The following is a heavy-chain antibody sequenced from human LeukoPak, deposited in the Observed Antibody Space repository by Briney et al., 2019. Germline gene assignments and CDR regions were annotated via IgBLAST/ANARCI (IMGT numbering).Heavy chain of an antibody. CDR3: ARHEWRDYFDY. D-gene: IGHD2-8*01. CDR1: GGSLSSSSYY. V-gene: IGHV4-39*01. Sequence: SETLSLTCTVSGGSLSSSSYYWGWIRQPPGKGLEWIGCIYYSGSTYYNPSLKSRVPTSVDTSQNEFSLKVRSVTGEDRAVYYCARHEWRDYFDYGGQGTLVSVSS. CDR2: IYYSGST. J-gene: IGHJ4*02.